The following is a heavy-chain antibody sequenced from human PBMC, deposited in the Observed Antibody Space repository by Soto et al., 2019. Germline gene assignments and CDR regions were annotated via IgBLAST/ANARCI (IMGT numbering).Heavy chain of an antibody. CDR2: INHSGST. J-gene: IGHJ4*02. Sequence: QVQLQQWGAGLLKPSETLSLTCAVYGGSFSGYYWSWIRQPPGKGLEWIGEINHSGSTNYNPSLKSRVTISVDTSKNQFSLKLSSVTAADTAVYYCARGGLIAARAKIDYWGQGTLVTVSS. CDR1: GGSFSGYY. D-gene: IGHD6-6*01. CDR3: ARGGLIAARAKIDY. V-gene: IGHV4-34*01.